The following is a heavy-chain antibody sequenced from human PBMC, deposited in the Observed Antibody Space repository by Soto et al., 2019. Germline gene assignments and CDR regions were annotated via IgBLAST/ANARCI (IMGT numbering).Heavy chain of an antibody. CDR2: ISLNSARI. D-gene: IGHD2-15*01. CDR1: GFTFNDHA. J-gene: IGHJ4*01. V-gene: IGHV3-9*01. CDR3: VKDSYADFHRVLSTAEYFFDY. Sequence: PWGSLRLSCAAAGFTFNDHAMHWVRQAPWKCLEWVSGISLNSARITYADSVKGRFTIARDDDNNSRYLQLNSLRPEDTALYYCVKDSYADFHRVLSTAEYFFDYWGHGTLVTVSS.